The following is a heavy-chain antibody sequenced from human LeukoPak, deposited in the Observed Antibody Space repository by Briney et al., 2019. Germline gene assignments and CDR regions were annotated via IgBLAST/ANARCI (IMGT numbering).Heavy chain of an antibody. J-gene: IGHJ5*02. Sequence: GGSRRLSCAASGFTYSSYAMHWARQAPGKGLECVSGISSNGGSTYYANSVKGRFTISRDNSKNTLYLQMGSLRADDMAVYYCARGAGYCSSTSCPPYWFDPWGQGTLVTVSS. CDR2: ISSNGGST. V-gene: IGHV3-64*01. CDR3: ARGAGYCSSTSCPPYWFDP. CDR1: GFTYSSYA. D-gene: IGHD2-2*01.